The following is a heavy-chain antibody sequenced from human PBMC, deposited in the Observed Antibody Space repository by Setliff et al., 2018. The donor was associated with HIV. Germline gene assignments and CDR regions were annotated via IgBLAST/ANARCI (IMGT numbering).Heavy chain of an antibody. CDR3: ARRSVTYYYDSSGYYDGAFDI. CDR2: IYHSGST. V-gene: IGHV4-38-2*01. J-gene: IGHJ3*02. Sequence: SETLSLTCAVSGYSISSDYYWGWIRQPPGKGMVWIGCIYHSGSTYYNTSLKSGVTISVDTSKHQYSLKLSSVTAADTAVYYCARRSVTYYYDSSGYYDGAFDIWGQGTMVTVS. D-gene: IGHD3-22*01. CDR1: GYSISSDYY.